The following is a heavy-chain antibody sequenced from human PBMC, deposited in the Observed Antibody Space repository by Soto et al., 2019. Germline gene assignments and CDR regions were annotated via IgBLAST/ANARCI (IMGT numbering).Heavy chain of an antibody. D-gene: IGHD2-21*02. J-gene: IGHJ4*02. CDR1: GGSISSGGYY. CDR3: ARDREGPYCGGDCYSGYFDY. CDR2: IYYSGST. Sequence: SETLSLTCTVSGGSISSGGYYWSWIRQHPGKGLEWIGYIYYSGSTYYNPSLKSRVTISVDTSKNQFSLKLSSVTAADTAVYYCARDREGPYCGGDCYSGYFDYWGQGTLVTVSS. V-gene: IGHV4-31*03.